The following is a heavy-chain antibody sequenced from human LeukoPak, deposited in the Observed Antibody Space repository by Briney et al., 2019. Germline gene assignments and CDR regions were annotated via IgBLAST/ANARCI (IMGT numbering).Heavy chain of an antibody. CDR2: IRSDGSNK. D-gene: IGHD3-10*01. Sequence: GGSLRLSCAASGFTFSSYGMYWVRQAPGKGLEWVTFIRSDGSNKFYAHFAKGRFTISRDNSKNTLYLEMNSLRAEDTAVYYCAKDKGYYGSGNPFDYWGQGTLVTVSS. CDR1: GFTFSSYG. J-gene: IGHJ4*02. V-gene: IGHV3-30*02. CDR3: AKDKGYYGSGNPFDY.